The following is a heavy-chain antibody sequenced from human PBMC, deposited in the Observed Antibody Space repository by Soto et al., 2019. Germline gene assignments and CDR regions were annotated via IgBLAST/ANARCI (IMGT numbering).Heavy chain of an antibody. CDR2: TSYDGNNR. D-gene: IGHD6-19*01. Sequence: QVQLVESGGGVVQPGRSLRLSCVVSGFTLSSYGIHWVRQAPGKGLEWAAVTSYDGNNRYYADSVKGRFTISRDNSEHTVFLQTNSLRAEDTPVYYCVKDWGVAVAVSGGMDVWGQGTTVAVSS. CDR3: VKDWGVAVAVSGGMDV. J-gene: IGHJ6*02. V-gene: IGHV3-30*18. CDR1: GFTLSSYG.